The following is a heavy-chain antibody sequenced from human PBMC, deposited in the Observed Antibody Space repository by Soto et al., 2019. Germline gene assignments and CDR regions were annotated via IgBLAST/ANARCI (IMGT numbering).Heavy chain of an antibody. J-gene: IGHJ5*02. V-gene: IGHV4-59*01. CDR1: GGSMSSYY. CDR2: IYYSGYT. Sequence: QVQLQESGPGLVKPSETLSLTCSVSGGSMSSYYWYWLRQPPGKGLECIGYIYYSGYTNYSPSLKSRVTMSVDTSKNHFSLKLSSVTAADTAVYYWARGDHFDSSGPFDPWGQGTLVTVSS. CDR3: ARGDHFDSSGPFDP. D-gene: IGHD3-22*01.